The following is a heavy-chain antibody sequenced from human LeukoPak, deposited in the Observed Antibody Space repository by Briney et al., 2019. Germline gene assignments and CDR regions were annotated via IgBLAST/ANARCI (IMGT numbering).Heavy chain of an antibody. CDR2: IYSGGST. CDR3: AKDAYSGSYPFDD. J-gene: IGHJ4*02. V-gene: IGHV3-53*01. Sequence: GGSLRLSCAASGFTVSSNYMTWVRQAPGKGLEWVSVIYSGGSTYYADSVKGRFTISRDNSKNTLYLQMNSLRAEDTAVYYCAKDAYSGSYPFDDWGQGTLVTVSS. D-gene: IGHD1-26*01. CDR1: GFTVSSNY.